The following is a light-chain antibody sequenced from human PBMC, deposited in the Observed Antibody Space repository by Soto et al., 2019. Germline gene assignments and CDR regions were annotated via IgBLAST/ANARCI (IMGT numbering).Light chain of an antibody. CDR2: DAS. J-gene: IGKJ2*01. CDR1: QSVSSN. CDR3: QQYNSWPYT. V-gene: IGKV3-15*01. Sequence: EIVMTQSPATLSVSPGERATLSCRASQSVSSNLAWYQQKPGQAPRLLIYDASTRATGIPARFSGSGSGTEFTLTISSLQSEDFAVYYCQQYNSWPYTFGQGTKLEIK.